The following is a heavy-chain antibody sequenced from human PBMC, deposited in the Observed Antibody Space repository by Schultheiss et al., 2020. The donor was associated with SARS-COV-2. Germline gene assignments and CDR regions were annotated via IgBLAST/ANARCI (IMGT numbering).Heavy chain of an antibody. D-gene: IGHD3-22*01. CDR1: GGSISSGGYY. CDR2: IYYSGST. J-gene: IGHJ4*02. Sequence: SETLSLTCTVSGGSISSGGYYWSWIRQHPGKGLEWIGYIYYSGSTYYNPSLKSRVTISVDTSKNQFSLKLSSVTAADTAVYYCAGDGYYYDSSGFDYWGQGALVTVAS. V-gene: IGHV4-31*03. CDR3: AGDGYYYDSSGFDY.